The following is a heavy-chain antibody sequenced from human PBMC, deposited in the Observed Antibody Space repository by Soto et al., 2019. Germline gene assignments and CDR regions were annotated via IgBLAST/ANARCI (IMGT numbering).Heavy chain of an antibody. CDR1: GFTFSSYW. Sequence: EVQLVESGGGLVQPGGSPRLSCAASGFTFSSYWMSWVRQAPGKGLEWVANIKQDGSEKYYVDSVKGRFTISRDNAKNSLYLQMNSLRAEDTAVYYCARVVGDGDYADWGQGTLVTVSS. CDR3: ARVVGDGDYAD. V-gene: IGHV3-7*01. J-gene: IGHJ4*02. CDR2: IKQDGSEK. D-gene: IGHD4-17*01.